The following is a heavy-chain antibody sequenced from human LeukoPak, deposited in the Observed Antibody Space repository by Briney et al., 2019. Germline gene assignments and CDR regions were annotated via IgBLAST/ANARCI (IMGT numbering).Heavy chain of an antibody. CDR2: FYNSGST. D-gene: IGHD6-19*01. CDR3: AKVAGSRYFDI. CDR1: GGSVSTYY. V-gene: IGHV4-4*07. Sequence: SETLSLTCTVSGGSVSTYYWSWIRQPAGKGLEWIGRFYNSGSTSYNPSLKSRVSMSIDTSKNQFSLNLTSVTAADTAVYYCAKVAGSRYFDIWGRGTLVTVSS. J-gene: IGHJ2*01.